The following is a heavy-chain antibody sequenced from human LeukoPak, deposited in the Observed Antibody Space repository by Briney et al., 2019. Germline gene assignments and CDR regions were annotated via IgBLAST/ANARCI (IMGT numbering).Heavy chain of an antibody. D-gene: IGHD6-13*01. CDR1: GFTFSSYW. CDR2: IKQDGSEK. J-gene: IGHJ6*03. Sequence: GGSLRLSCAASGFTFSSYWMSWVRQAPGKGLEWVANIKQDGSEKYYVDSVKGRFTISRDNAKNSLYLQMNSLRAEDTAVYYCARFYSSSWYRGGYYYYMDVWGKGTTVTVSS. CDR3: ARFYSSSWYRGGYYYYMDV. V-gene: IGHV3-7*01.